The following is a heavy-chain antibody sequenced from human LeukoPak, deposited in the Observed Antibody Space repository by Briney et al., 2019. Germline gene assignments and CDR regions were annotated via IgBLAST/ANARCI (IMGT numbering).Heavy chain of an antibody. CDR2: IWYDGSNK. CDR1: GFTFSSYG. CDR3: AKPHRYYDSSGYSAIDY. V-gene: IGHV3-33*06. Sequence: GGSLRLSCAASGFTFSSYGMHWVRQAPGKGLEWVAVIWYDGSNKYYADSVKGRFTISRDNSKNTLYLQMNSLRAEDTAVYYCAKPHRYYDSSGYSAIDYWGQGTLVTVSS. D-gene: IGHD3-22*01. J-gene: IGHJ4*02.